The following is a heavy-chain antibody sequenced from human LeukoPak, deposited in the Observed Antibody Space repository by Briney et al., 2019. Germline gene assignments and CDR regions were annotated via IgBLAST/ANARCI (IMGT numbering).Heavy chain of an antibody. CDR3: ARDRYYDSSGYYLHY. CDR2: TNPNSGGT. D-gene: IGHD3-22*01. Sequence: ASVKVSCKASGYTFTGYYMHWVRQAPGQGLEWMGWTNPNSGGTNYAQKFQGRVTMTRDTSISTAYMELRSLRSDDTAVYYCARDRYYDSSGYYLHYWGQGTLVTVSS. J-gene: IGHJ4*02. CDR1: GYTFTGYY. V-gene: IGHV1-2*02.